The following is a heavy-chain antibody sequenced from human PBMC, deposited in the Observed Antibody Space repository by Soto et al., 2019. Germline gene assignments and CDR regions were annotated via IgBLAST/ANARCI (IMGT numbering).Heavy chain of an antibody. J-gene: IGHJ6*02. D-gene: IGHD4-17*01. CDR3: ARNPMTTVTPIYYYGMDV. CDR1: GGTFSSYA. CDR2: IISIFGTA. V-gene: IGHV1-69*12. Sequence: QVQLVQSGAEVKKPGSSVKVSCKASGGTFSSYAISWVRQAPGQGLEWMGGIISIFGTANYAQKFQGRVTITADESTSTAYMELSSLRSEDRAVYYCARNPMTTVTPIYYYGMDVWGQGTTVTVSS.